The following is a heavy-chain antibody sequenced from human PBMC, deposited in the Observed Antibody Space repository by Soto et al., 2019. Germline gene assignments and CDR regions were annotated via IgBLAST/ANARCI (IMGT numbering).Heavy chain of an antibody. CDR2: ISGSAITT. J-gene: IGHJ4*02. V-gene: IGHV3-11*01. CDR3: AKFLGGIPARPFDS. Sequence: QVQLVESGGGLVKPGGSVRLSCAASGFTFSDSYMSWVRPAPGKGLEWVSYISGSAITTSHADSVKGRFTISRDNGKNSVYLQMDSLRAEDTAVYYCAKFLGGIPARPFDSWGQGTLVTVSS. CDR1: GFTFSDSY. D-gene: IGHD6-6*01.